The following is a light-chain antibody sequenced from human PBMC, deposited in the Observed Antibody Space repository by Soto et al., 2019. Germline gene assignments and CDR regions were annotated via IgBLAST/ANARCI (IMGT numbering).Light chain of an antibody. CDR2: DVS. CDR1: SSDVGSYNR. Sequence: QSVLTQPPSVSWSPGQSVTISCTGTSSDVGSYNRVSWYQQPPGTAPKLMIYDVSNRPSGVPDRFSGSKSGNAASLTISGLRAEDEADYYCSSYTITSTYGFGTGTKVTV. CDR3: SSYTITSTYG. V-gene: IGLV2-18*02. J-gene: IGLJ1*01.